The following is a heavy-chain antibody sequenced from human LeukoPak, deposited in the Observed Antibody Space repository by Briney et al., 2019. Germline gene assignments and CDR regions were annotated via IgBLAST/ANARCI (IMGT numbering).Heavy chain of an antibody. CDR3: ARNPRIHYGMDV. J-gene: IGHJ6*02. CDR1: GYTFTGYY. V-gene: IGHV1-2*06. Sequence: ASVKVSCKASGYTFTGYYMHWVRQAPGQGLEWMGRINPNSGGTNYAQKFQGRVTMTRDTSISTAYMELSRLRSDDTAVYYCARNPRIHYGMDVWGQGTTVTVSS. CDR2: INPNSGGT.